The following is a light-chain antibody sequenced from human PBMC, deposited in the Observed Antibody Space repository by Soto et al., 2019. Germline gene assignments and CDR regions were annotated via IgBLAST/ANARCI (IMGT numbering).Light chain of an antibody. CDR2: DAS. V-gene: IGKV1-5*01. CDR3: QQYNSYPIT. Sequence: DIQMSQPPSTLSASVGDRVTITCRASQIISSWLAWYQQKPGKAPKLLIYDASNLESGVPSRFSGSGSGTEFTLTISSLQPDDFATYYCQQYNSYPITFGQGTRLEIK. CDR1: QIISSW. J-gene: IGKJ5*01.